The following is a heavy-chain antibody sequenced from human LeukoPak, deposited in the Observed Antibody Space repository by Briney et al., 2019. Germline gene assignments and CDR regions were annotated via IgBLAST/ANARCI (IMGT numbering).Heavy chain of an antibody. CDR3: ATSGGSGSPLDY. Sequence: PGGSLRLSCAASGFTFSSYSMNWVRQAPGKGLEWVSSISSSRYIYYADSVKARFTISRDNAKNSLYLQMNSLRAEDTAMYYCATSGGSGSPLDYWGQGTLVTVSS. V-gene: IGHV3-21*01. D-gene: IGHD3-10*01. CDR2: ISSSRYI. J-gene: IGHJ4*02. CDR1: GFTFSSYS.